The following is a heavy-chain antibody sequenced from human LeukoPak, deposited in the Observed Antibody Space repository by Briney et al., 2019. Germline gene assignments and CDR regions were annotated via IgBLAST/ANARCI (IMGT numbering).Heavy chain of an antibody. J-gene: IGHJ6*04. V-gene: IGHV1-18*04. Sequence: ASVKVSCKAFGYTFTGYYMHWVRQAPGQGLEWMGWISAYNGNTNYAQKLQGGVTMTTDTSTSTAYMELRSLRSDDTAVYYCARTKIYDFWSGYSEMDVWGKGTTVTVSS. D-gene: IGHD3-3*01. CDR1: GYTFTGYY. CDR3: ARTKIYDFWSGYSEMDV. CDR2: ISAYNGNT.